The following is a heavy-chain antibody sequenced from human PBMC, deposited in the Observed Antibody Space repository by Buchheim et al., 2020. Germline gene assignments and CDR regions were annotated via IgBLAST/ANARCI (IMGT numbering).Heavy chain of an antibody. V-gene: IGHV3-30*18. Sequence: QVQLVESGGGVVQPGRSLRLSCAASGFTFSSYGMHWVRQAPGKGLEWVAAISYDGSNKYYADSVKGRFTISRDNSKNTLYLQMNSLRAEDTAVYYCAKDGGYSSPLNYYYYGMDVWGQGTT. CDR2: ISYDGSNK. D-gene: IGHD6-13*01. J-gene: IGHJ6*02. CDR3: AKDGGYSSPLNYYYYGMDV. CDR1: GFTFSSYG.